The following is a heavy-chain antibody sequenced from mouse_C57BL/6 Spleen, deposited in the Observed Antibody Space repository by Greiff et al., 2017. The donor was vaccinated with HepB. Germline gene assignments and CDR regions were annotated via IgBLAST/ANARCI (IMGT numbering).Heavy chain of an antibody. V-gene: IGHV1-82*01. CDR1: GYAFSSSW. D-gene: IGHD2-2*01. CDR3: AREGYGELYYFDY. CDR2: IYPGDGDT. J-gene: IGHJ2*01. Sequence: QVQLKQSGPELVKPGASVKISCKASGYAFSSSWMNWVKQRPGKGLEWIGRIYPGDGDTNYNGKFKGKATLTADKSSSTAYMQLSSLTSEDSAVYFCAREGYGELYYFDYWGQGTTLTVSS.